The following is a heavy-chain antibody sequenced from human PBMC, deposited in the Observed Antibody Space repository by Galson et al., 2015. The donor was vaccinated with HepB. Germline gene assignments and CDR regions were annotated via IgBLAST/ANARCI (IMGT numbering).Heavy chain of an antibody. Sequence: SLRLSCAASRFTFSGFGMDWVRQAPGGGLDWVACISHDDSDTHYVDSVKGRVTISRDNSKNTLYLEMNSLKLEDTGVYYCATEEDFYDRSGLYFQYWGQGTLVTVSS. CDR2: ISHDDSDT. CDR3: ATEEDFYDRSGLYFQY. CDR1: RFTFSGFG. V-gene: IGHV3-33*05. D-gene: IGHD3-22*01. J-gene: IGHJ1*01.